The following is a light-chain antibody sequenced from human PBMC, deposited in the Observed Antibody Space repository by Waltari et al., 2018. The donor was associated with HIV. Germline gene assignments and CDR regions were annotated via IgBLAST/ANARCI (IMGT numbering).Light chain of an antibody. CDR2: KDT. CDR3: QALATWDSTSGGV. Sequence: SSGLTQPPSVSVSTGQTASISCSGHELGHKYVSWYQQKPGQSHVLLSYKDTERHSGISERFSGSNSGNTATLNIRGAQATDEAEYFCQALATWDSTSGGVFGTGTRVTVL. CDR1: ELGHKY. J-gene: IGLJ1*01. V-gene: IGLV3-1*01.